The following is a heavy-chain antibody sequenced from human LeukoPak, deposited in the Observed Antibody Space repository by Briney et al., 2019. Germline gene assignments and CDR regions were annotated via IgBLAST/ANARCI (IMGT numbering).Heavy chain of an antibody. CDR2: MNPNSGNT. Sequence: GASVKVSCKASGYTFTSYGISWVRQATGQGLEWMGWMNPNSGNTGYAQKFQGRVTMTRNTSISTAYMELSSLRSEDTAVYYCARGAGMAAADIDYWGQGTLVTVSS. D-gene: IGHD6-13*01. J-gene: IGHJ4*02. V-gene: IGHV1-8*01. CDR3: ARGAGMAAADIDY. CDR1: GYTFTSYG.